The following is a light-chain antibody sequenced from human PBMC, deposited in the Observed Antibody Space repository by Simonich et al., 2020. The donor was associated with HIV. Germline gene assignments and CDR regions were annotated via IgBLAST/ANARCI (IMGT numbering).Light chain of an antibody. CDR1: QKISTF. Sequence: DIQMTQSPSSLSASVENRITISCRSSQKISTFLNWYQQKPGKAPKLLISVASSLQIGVPSRFSGSGSGTEFTLTISSLQPEDFATYYCQQSYSSPTFGGGTKVEIK. V-gene: IGKV1-39*01. J-gene: IGKJ4*01. CDR2: VAS. CDR3: QQSYSSPT.